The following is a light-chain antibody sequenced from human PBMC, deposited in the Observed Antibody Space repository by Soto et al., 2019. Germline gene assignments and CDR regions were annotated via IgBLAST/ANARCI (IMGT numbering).Light chain of an antibody. J-gene: IGLJ1*01. CDR3: TSFTSGSPPYV. Sequence: QSALAQPASVSGSPGQSITISCAGTNNDVGAYNYVSWYQQLPGKAPKLLIYDVKYRPSGVSSRFSGSRSGNTASLTISGLQTEDEADYYCTSFTSGSPPYVLVTGTKLTVL. CDR2: DVK. V-gene: IGLV2-14*03. CDR1: NNDVGAYNY.